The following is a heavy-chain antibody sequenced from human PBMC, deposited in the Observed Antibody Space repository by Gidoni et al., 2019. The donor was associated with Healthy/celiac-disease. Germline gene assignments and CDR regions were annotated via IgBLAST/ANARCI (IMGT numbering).Heavy chain of an antibody. J-gene: IGHJ4*02. CDR3: ARGDHYYDSSGQPPGFLWWFDY. D-gene: IGHD3-22*01. CDR1: GFTFSSYS. V-gene: IGHV3-21*01. CDR2: ISSSSSYI. Sequence: EVQLVESGGGLVKPGGSLRLSCAASGFTFSSYSMNWVRQAPGKGLEWVSSISSSSSYIYYADSVKGRFTISRDNAKNSLYLQMNSLRAEDTAVYYCARGDHYYDSSGQPPGFLWWFDYWGQGTLVTVSS.